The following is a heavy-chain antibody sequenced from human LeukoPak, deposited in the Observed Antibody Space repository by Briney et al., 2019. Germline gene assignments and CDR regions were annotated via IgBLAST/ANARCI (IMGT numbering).Heavy chain of an antibody. CDR3: AREWGITGTPQQKYYYYYYGMDV. Sequence: SETLCLTCTVSGGSISSYYWSWIRQPAGKGLEWIGRIYTSGSTNYNPSLKSRVTMSVDTSKNQFSLQLSSVTAADTAVYYCAREWGITGTPQQKYYYYYYGMDVWGQGTTVTVSS. CDR1: GGSISSYY. CDR2: IYTSGST. D-gene: IGHD1-7*01. J-gene: IGHJ6*02. V-gene: IGHV4-4*07.